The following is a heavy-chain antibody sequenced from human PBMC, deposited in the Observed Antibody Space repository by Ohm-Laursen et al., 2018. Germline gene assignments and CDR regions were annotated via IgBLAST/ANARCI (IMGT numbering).Heavy chain of an antibody. V-gene: IGHV4-34*01. CDR1: GGSFSGYY. D-gene: IGHD2-21*02. CDR3: ASLQCGGDCSPGY. J-gene: IGHJ4*02. Sequence: PGTLSLTCTVSGGSFSGYYWSWIRQPPGKGLEWIGEINHSGSTNYNPSLKSRVTISVDTSKNQFFLKLSSVTAADTAVYYCASLQCGGDCSPGYWGQGTLVTVSS. CDR2: INHSGST.